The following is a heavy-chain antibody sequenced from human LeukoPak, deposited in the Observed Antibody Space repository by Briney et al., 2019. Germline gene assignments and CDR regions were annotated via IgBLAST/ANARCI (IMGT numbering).Heavy chain of an antibody. CDR3: ARGGSYSRGRLKRNWFDP. J-gene: IGHJ5*02. V-gene: IGHV3-23*01. CDR1: GFTFSTYA. Sequence: GGSLRLSCTGSGFTFSTYAMSWVRQAPGKGLEWVSVISGSGGSTYYADPVKGRFTISRDNSKNTLYLQMSSLRAEDTAVYYCARGGSYSRGRLKRNWFDPWGQGTLVTVSS. CDR2: ISGSGGST. D-gene: IGHD6-13*01.